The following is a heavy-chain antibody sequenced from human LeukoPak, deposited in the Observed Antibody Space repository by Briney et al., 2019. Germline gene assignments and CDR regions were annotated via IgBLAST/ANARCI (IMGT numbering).Heavy chain of an antibody. V-gene: IGHV4-39*07. D-gene: IGHD6-19*01. J-gene: IGHJ5*02. CDR3: ARGQARLAWFDP. CDR1: GGSISSSSYY. Sequence: SETLSLTCTVSGGSISSSSYYWGWIRQPPGKGLQWIGTIYHSGSTFYNPSLKSRVTISVDTSKNQFSLRLTSVIAADTAVYYCARGQARLAWFDPWGHGTLVTVSS. CDR2: IYHSGST.